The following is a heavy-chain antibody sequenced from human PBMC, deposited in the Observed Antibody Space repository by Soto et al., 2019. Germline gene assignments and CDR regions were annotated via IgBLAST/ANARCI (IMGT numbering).Heavy chain of an antibody. CDR2: ISAYNGNT. D-gene: IGHD1-26*01. CDR3: ARDLSPPSPIVGATKESFDY. CDR1: GYTFTSYG. V-gene: IGHV1-18*01. J-gene: IGHJ4*02. Sequence: ASVKVSCKASGYTFTSYGISWVRQAPGQGLEWMGWISAYNGNTNYAQKLQGRVTMTTDTSTSTAYMELRSLRSDDTAVYYCARDLSPPSPIVGATKESFDYWGQGTLVTVSS.